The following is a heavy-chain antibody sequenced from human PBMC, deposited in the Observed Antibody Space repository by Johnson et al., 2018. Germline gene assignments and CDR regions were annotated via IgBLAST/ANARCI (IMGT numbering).Heavy chain of an antibody. CDR1: GFSFSRYW. CDR2: IQQDGSEK. J-gene: IGHJ1*01. Sequence: VQLVQSGGGLVQPGGSLRLSCAASGFSFSRYWMSWVRQAPGKGLEWVANIQQDGSEKYYVAPVTGRFTISRDNAKNSGYLQMNSLRAEDTAVYYCASGYYDSSGYFSEYFQHWGQGTLVTVSA. D-gene: IGHD3-22*01. V-gene: IGHV3-7*01. CDR3: ASGYYDSSGYFSEYFQH.